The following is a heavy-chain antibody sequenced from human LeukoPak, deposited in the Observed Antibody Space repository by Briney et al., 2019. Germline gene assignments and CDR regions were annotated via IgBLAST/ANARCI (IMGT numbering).Heavy chain of an antibody. CDR3: ARWGDGKRFDY. J-gene: IGHJ4*02. D-gene: IGHD2-21*02. CDR2: IWYDGSNK. Sequence: PGGSLRLSCAASEFTFISHAMNWFRRAPGKGLEWVAVIWYDGSNKYYADSVKGRFTISRDNSKNTLYLQMNSLRDEDTAMYYCARWGDGKRFDYWGQGTLVTVSS. V-gene: IGHV3-33*01. CDR1: EFTFISHA.